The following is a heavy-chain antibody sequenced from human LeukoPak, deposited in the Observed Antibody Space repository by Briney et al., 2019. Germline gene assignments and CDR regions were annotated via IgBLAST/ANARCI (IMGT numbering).Heavy chain of an antibody. J-gene: IGHJ4*02. V-gene: IGHV3-30-3*01. CDR1: GFTFSSYA. CDR2: ISYDGSNK. D-gene: IGHD6-19*01. CDR3: ARDKYSSGWYPPSDY. Sequence: PGGSLRLSCAASGFTFSSYAMHWVRQAPGKGLEWVAVISYDGSNKYYADSVKGRFTISRDNSKNTLYLQMNSLRAEDTAVYYCARDKYSSGWYPPSDYWGQGTLVTVSS.